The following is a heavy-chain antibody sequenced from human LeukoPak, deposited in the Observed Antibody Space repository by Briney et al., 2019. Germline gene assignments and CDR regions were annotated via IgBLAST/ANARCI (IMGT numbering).Heavy chain of an antibody. Sequence: PSETLSLTCTVSGDSIGSSSHYWGWIRQPPGKGLEWIGTIYYSGGTYYNPSLKSRVTMSVDTSKNQFYLKLTSVTAADTSIYYCAREYSGSYDYWGQGTLVTVSS. CDR3: AREYSGSYDY. V-gene: IGHV4-39*02. CDR2: IYYSGGT. J-gene: IGHJ4*02. D-gene: IGHD1-26*01. CDR1: GDSIGSSSHY.